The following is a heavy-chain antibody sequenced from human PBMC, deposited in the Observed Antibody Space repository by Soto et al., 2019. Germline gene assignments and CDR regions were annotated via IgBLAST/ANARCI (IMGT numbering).Heavy chain of an antibody. CDR1: GFTFSSYW. Sequence: EVQLVASGGGLVQPGGSLRLSCAASGFTFSSYWMSWVRQAPGTGLEWVANIKQDGSEKYYVDSVKGRFTISRDNAKNCLYLQMTSLRAEDTAVYYCARGGSRNWFDPWGQGTLVTVSS. J-gene: IGHJ5*02. V-gene: IGHV3-7*04. CDR2: IKQDGSEK. CDR3: ARGGSRNWFDP. D-gene: IGHD3-16*01.